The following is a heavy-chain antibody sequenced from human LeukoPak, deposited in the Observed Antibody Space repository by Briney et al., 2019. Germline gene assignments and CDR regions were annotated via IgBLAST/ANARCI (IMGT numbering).Heavy chain of an antibody. D-gene: IGHD2-21*01. CDR1: GFTLRSYV. CDR2: ISGSGDST. V-gene: IGHV3-23*01. J-gene: IGHJ4*02. CDR3: AKAPVTTCRGAYCYPFDY. Sequence: PGGSLRLSCVASGFTLRSYVMNWVRQTPGKGLEWVSSISGSGDSTFYADSVKGRSTISRDSSKNTLFLQMNRLRPEDAAVYYCAKAPVTTCRGAYCYPFDYWGQGTLVTVSS.